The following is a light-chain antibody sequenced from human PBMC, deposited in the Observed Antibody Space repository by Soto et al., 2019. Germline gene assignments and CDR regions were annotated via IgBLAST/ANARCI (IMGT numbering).Light chain of an antibody. J-gene: IGKJ1*01. CDR2: ATS. CDR1: RAISPY. CDR3: QHFNDXPRT. V-gene: IGKV1-9*01. Sequence: DIQLTQSPSFLSASVGDRVTITCRASRAISPYLAWYQQKPGKAPNLLIYATSTLQSGVPSRFSGSGSGTEFTLTISSLQPEDXATYYCQHFNDXPRTFGQGTKVDIK.